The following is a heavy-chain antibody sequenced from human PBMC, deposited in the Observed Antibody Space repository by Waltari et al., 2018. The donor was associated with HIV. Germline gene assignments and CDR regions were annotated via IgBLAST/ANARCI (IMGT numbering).Heavy chain of an antibody. CDR3: ARMYYYDSSGYYYGGDY. V-gene: IGHV4-39*07. CDR1: GGSISSSSYY. J-gene: IGHJ4*02. Sequence: QLQLQESGPGLVKPSETLSLTCTVSGGSISSSSYYWGWIRQPPGKGLEWSVWIYYSGSTYYNPSLKSRVTISVDTSKNQFSRKLSSVTAADTAVYYCARMYYYDSSGYYYGGDYWGQGTLVTVSS. D-gene: IGHD3-22*01. CDR2: IYYSGST.